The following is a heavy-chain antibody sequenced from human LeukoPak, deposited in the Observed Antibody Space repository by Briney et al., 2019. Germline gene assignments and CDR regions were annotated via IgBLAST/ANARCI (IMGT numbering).Heavy chain of an antibody. Sequence: SETLSLTCTVSGDSISSRTYYWGWIRQPPGKGLEWVGSIYHGGSTYYKPSLKSRVTISVDTSKNQFSLKLSSVTAADTAVYYCARDSYYDSSGYQSGYYFDYWGQGTLDTVSS. CDR3: ARDSYYDSSGYQSGYYFDY. CDR2: IYHGGST. J-gene: IGHJ4*02. CDR1: GDSISSRTYY. V-gene: IGHV4-39*07. D-gene: IGHD3-22*01.